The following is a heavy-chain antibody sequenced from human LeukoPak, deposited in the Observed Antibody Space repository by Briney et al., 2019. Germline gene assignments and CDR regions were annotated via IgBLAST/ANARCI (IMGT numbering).Heavy chain of an antibody. CDR3: ARDLMNWNDDDY. CDR1: GFTFSSYS. Sequence: PGGSLRLSCAASGFTFSSYSMTWVRQAPGKGLEWVSSISSSSSYIYYADSVKGRFTISRDNAKNSLYLQMNSLRAEDTAAYYCARDLMNWNDDDYWGQGTLVTVSS. D-gene: IGHD1-1*01. CDR2: ISSSSSYI. V-gene: IGHV3-21*06. J-gene: IGHJ4*02.